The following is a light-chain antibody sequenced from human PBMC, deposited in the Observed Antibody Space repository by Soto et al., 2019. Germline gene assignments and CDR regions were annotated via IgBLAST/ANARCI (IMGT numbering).Light chain of an antibody. Sequence: DMVMTQSPDTLSVSPGERVALSCRASQSVSNNLAWYPQKPGQVPRLLIYGASTRVTGVPARFSGSGSGTDFTLTISSLQSEDFAVYYCQQYNNWPLTFGGGTKVEIK. CDR1: QSVSNN. CDR3: QQYNNWPLT. J-gene: IGKJ4*01. CDR2: GAS. V-gene: IGKV3-15*01.